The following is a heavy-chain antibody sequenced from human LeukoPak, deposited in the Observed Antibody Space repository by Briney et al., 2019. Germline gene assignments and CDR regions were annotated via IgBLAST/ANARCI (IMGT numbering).Heavy chain of an antibody. Sequence: GGSLRLSCAASGFTFSSYWMSWVRQAPGKGLEWVANIKQDGSEKYYVDSVKGRFTISRDNAKNSLYLQMNSLRAEDTAVYYCARDQAGWQQPQYGNGAFDIWGQGTMVTVSS. CDR1: GFTFSSYW. CDR2: IKQDGSEK. D-gene: IGHD6-13*01. CDR3: ARDQAGWQQPQYGNGAFDI. J-gene: IGHJ3*02. V-gene: IGHV3-7*03.